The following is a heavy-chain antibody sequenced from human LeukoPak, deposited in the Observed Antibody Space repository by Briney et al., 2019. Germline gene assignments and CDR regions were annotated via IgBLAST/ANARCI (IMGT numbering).Heavy chain of an antibody. Sequence: GGSLRLSCAASGFTFSSYAMSWVRQAPGKGLEWVSAISGSGGSTYYADSVKGRFTISRDNAKNSLYLQMNSLRAEDTAVYYCAELGITMIGGVWGKGTAVTISS. CDR2: ISGSGGST. J-gene: IGHJ6*04. CDR1: GFTFSSYA. D-gene: IGHD3-10*02. CDR3: AELGITMIGGV. V-gene: IGHV3-23*01.